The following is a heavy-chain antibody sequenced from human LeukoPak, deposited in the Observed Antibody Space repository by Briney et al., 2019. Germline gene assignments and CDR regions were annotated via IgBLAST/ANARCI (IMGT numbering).Heavy chain of an antibody. CDR2: ISSSGSTI. CDR1: GFTFSSYE. Sequence: QPGGSLRLSCAASGFTFSSYEMNWVRQAPGKALEWVSYISSSGSTIYYADSVQGRFTISRDNAKNSLYLQMSSLRAEDTAVYYCARNDYNFDYWGQGTLVTVSS. D-gene: IGHD3-16*01. J-gene: IGHJ4*02. CDR3: ARNDYNFDY. V-gene: IGHV3-48*03.